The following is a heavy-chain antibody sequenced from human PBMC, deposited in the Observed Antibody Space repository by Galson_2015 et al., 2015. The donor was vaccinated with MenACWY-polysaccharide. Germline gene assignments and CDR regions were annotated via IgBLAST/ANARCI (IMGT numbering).Heavy chain of an antibody. Sequence: SVKVSCKASGYSFNDNYIHWVRQAPGQGLEWMGWIHPKSGGTQYAQKFQGRVTMTRDTSISTSYMELSRLRPDDAAVYYCATPGGRDYWGQGTLVTVSS. CDR2: IHPKSGGT. CDR3: ATPGGRDY. V-gene: IGHV1-2*02. CDR1: GYSFNDNY. D-gene: IGHD4-23*01. J-gene: IGHJ4*02.